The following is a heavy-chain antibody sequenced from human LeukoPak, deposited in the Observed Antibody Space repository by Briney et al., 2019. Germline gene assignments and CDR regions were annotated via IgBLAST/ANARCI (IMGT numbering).Heavy chain of an antibody. CDR3: ARVDCSGGSCYAGY. D-gene: IGHD2-15*01. CDR1: GGSISNYY. J-gene: IGHJ4*02. Sequence: SETLSLTCTVSGGSISNYYWNWIRQPPGKGLEWIGRIYTSGSTNYNPSLKSRVTMSVDTSKNQFSLKLSSVTAADTAVYYCARVDCSGGSCYAGYWGQGTLVTVSS. CDR2: IYTSGST. V-gene: IGHV4-4*07.